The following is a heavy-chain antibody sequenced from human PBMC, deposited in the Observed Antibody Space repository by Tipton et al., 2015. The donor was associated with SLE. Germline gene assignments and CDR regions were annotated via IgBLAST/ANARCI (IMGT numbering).Heavy chain of an antibody. CDR1: GFTFDDYA. J-gene: IGHJ4*01. CDR3: AKDPTMVQGVIMGGEFDY. CDR2: ISWNSGNI. D-gene: IGHD3-10*01. Sequence: SLRLSCAASGFTFDDYAMHWVRQAPGKGLEWVSGISWNSGNIDYADPVKGRFTISRDNAKNSLYLQMNSLRAEDTALYYCAKDPTMVQGVIMGGEFDYWGQGTLVTVSS. V-gene: IGHV3-9*01.